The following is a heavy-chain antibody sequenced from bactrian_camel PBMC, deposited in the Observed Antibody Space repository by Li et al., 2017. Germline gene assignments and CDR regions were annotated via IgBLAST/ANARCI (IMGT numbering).Heavy chain of an antibody. CDR3: ARLPRWYSGPWVPTC. J-gene: IGHJ4*01. D-gene: IGHD2*01. CDR1: GYTESVNV. V-gene: IGHV3S54*01. CDR2: ISTGAGDT. Sequence: QVQLVESGGGSVEAGGSLRLSCTMSGYTESVNVMGWWRQAPGKERKGVACISTGAGDTMYTDAVKGRFTISRDKAENTVYLQMNRLKPEDTAVYYCARLPRWYSGPWVPTCRGQGTQVTVS.